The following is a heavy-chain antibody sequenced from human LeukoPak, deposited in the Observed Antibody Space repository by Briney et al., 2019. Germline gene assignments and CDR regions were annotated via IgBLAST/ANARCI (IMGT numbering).Heavy chain of an antibody. V-gene: IGHV1-2*02. CDR3: ARAADCSSTSCYISVPRFDP. CDR2: INPNSGGT. Sequence: ASVKVSCKASGYTFTGYYMHWVRQAPGQGLEWMGWINPNSGGTNYAQKFQGRVTMTRDTSISTAYMELSRLRSDDTAVYYCARAADCSSTSCYISVPRFDPWGQGTLVTVSS. D-gene: IGHD2-2*02. CDR1: GYTFTGYY. J-gene: IGHJ5*02.